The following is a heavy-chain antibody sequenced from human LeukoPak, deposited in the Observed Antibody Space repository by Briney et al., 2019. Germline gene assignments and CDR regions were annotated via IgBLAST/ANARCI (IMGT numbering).Heavy chain of an antibody. CDR1: GFTFSSYA. V-gene: IGHV3-23*01. CDR3: SAAARVSYFDY. Sequence: GGSLRLSCAASGFTFSSYAMNWVRQAPGKGLEWVSVITGSGGSTYYADSVKGRFTISRDNSKNTLYLQTNSLRAEDTAVYYCSAAARVSYFDYWGQGTLVTVSS. CDR2: ITGSGGST. J-gene: IGHJ4*02. D-gene: IGHD6-13*01.